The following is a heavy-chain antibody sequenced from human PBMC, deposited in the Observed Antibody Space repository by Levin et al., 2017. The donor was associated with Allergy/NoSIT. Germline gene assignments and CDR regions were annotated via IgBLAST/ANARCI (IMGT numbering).Heavy chain of an antibody. D-gene: IGHD2-2*02. Sequence: PSETLSLTCAVYGGSFSGYYWSWIRQPPGKGLEWIGEINHSGSTNYNPSLKSRVTISVDTSKNQFSLKLSSVTAADTAVYYCASLRPGYCSSTSCYTNLRWGQGTLVTVSS. J-gene: IGHJ4*02. CDR2: INHSGST. CDR1: GGSFSGYY. CDR3: ASLRPGYCSSTSCYTNLR. V-gene: IGHV4-34*01.